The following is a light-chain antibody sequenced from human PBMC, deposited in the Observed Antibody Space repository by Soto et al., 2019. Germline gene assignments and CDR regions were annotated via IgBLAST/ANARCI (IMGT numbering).Light chain of an antibody. CDR1: QGVDRSY. CDR3: QKYGSSPR. CDR2: GAS. J-gene: IGKJ1*01. Sequence: EIVLTQSPDTLSLSPGERATLSCRASQGVDRSYLAWYQQKPGQPPRLLMYGASNRLTGVPDRFSGSGSGTDFTLTISRLEPEDFVVYYCQKYGSSPRFGQGTKVELK. V-gene: IGKV3-20*01.